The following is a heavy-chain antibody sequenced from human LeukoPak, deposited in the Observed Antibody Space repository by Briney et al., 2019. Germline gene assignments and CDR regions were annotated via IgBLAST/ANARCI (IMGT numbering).Heavy chain of an antibody. CDR3: ARYCSGGSCPNDAFDI. Sequence: GGSLRLSCAASGFTFSSYWMHWVRQAPGKGLVWVSRINSDGSSTSYADSVKGRFTISRDNAKNSLYLQMNSLRAEDTAVYYCARYCSGGSCPNDAFDIWGQGTMVTVSS. J-gene: IGHJ3*02. D-gene: IGHD2-15*01. V-gene: IGHV3-74*01. CDR2: INSDGSST. CDR1: GFTFSSYW.